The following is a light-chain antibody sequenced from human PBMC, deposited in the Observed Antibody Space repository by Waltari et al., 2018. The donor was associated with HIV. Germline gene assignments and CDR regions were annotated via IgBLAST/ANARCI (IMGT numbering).Light chain of an antibody. CDR1: SSNIAKNY. CDR3: GTWDTSLSAGV. CDR2: DNN. V-gene: IGLV1-51*01. Sequence: QSVLTQPPAVSAAPGQTVTISCSGSSSNIAKNYVSWYQQLPGTAPKLLIYDNNRRSSGSPDRFSGSKAGTSATLAIAGLQTGDEADYYCGTWDTSLSAGVFGGGTKVTVL. J-gene: IGLJ2*01.